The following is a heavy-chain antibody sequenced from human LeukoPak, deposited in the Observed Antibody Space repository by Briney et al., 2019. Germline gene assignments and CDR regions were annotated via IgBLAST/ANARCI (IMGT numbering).Heavy chain of an antibody. V-gene: IGHV4-34*01. CDR3: ARDSQGEQQFAFDY. J-gene: IGHJ4*02. CDR2: INHSGST. Sequence: SETLSLTCAVYGGSFSDYYWSWIRQPPGKGLEWIGEINHSGSTNYNPSLKSRVTISVDTSKNQFSLKLNSVTAADTAAYYCARDSQGEQQFAFDYWGQGTPVTVSS. D-gene: IGHD6-13*01. CDR1: GGSFSDYY.